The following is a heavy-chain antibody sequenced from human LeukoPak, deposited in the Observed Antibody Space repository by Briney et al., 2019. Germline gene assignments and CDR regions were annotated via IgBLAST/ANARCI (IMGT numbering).Heavy chain of an antibody. Sequence: SETLSLTCTVPGGSISSGNYYWGWIRQSPGKGLEWIGSIYYSGSTYYNPSLKSRVTISVDTSKKQFSLKLTSMTAADAAIYYFARDKGQYGSGTPGFTWFDPWGQGTLVTVSS. J-gene: IGHJ5*02. D-gene: IGHD3-10*01. CDR3: ARDKGQYGSGTPGFTWFDP. CDR1: GGSISSGNYY. CDR2: IYYSGST. V-gene: IGHV4-39*07.